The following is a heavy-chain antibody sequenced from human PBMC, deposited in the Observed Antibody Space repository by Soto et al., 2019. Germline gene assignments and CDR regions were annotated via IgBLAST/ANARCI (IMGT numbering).Heavy chain of an antibody. CDR1: GVTFSSYA. D-gene: IGHD5-12*01. CDR3: ARGREVMATISEY. J-gene: IGHJ1*01. CDR2: IIPIFGTA. Sequence: QVQLVQSGAEVQKPGSSVKVSCKASGVTFSSYAISWVRQAPGQGLEWMGGIIPIFGTANYAQKFQSRVMITEEESTCTASMELSSMRSEDTAVYYCARGREVMATISEYWGQGTVLTVSS. V-gene: IGHV1-69*12.